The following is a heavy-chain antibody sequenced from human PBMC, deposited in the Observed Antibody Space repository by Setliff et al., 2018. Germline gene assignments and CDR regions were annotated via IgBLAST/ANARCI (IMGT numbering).Heavy chain of an antibody. CDR2: INHSGST. CDR1: GGSISSSSYY. V-gene: IGHV4-39*07. CDR3: ARAVAGYYYYYYMDV. D-gene: IGHD6-19*01. Sequence: PSETLSLTCTVSGGSISSSSYYWGWIRQPPGKGLEWIGEINHSGSTNYNPSLKSRVTISVDTSKNQFSLKLSSVTAADTAVYYCARAVAGYYYYYYMDVWGKGTTVTVSS. J-gene: IGHJ6*03.